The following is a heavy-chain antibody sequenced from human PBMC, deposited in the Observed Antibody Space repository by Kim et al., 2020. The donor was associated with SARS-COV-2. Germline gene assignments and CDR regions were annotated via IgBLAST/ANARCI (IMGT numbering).Heavy chain of an antibody. CDR2: TYSGDST. J-gene: IGHJ4*02. Sequence: GGSLRLSCAASGFSVSANYMSWVRQAPGKGLEWVSFTYSGDSTNYADSVKGRFTISGDSSKNTVDLQMNSLRAEDTAVYYCTRGRPGPLGGYFDCWGQGT. V-gene: IGHV3-53*01. CDR3: TRGRPGPLGGYFDC. CDR1: GFSVSANY.